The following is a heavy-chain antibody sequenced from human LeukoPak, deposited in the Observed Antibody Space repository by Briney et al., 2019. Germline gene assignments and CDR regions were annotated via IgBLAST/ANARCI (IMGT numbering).Heavy chain of an antibody. J-gene: IGHJ4*02. CDR1: GYTFTGYY. CDR2: ISAYNGNT. D-gene: IGHD3-3*01. Sequence: AASVKVSCKASGYTFTGYYMHWVRQAPGQGLEWMGWISAYNGNTNYAQKLQGRVTMTTDTSTSTAYMELRSLRSDDTAVYYCARARTIFGVVTQGDYWGQGTLVTVSS. V-gene: IGHV1-18*04. CDR3: ARARTIFGVVTQGDY.